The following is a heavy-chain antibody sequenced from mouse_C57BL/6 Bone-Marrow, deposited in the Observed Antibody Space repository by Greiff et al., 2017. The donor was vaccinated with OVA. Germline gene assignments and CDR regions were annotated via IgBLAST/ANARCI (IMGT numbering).Heavy chain of an antibody. Sequence: QVQLQQSGAELARPGASVKLSCKASGYTFTSYGISWVKQRTGQGLEWIGEIYPRSGNTYYTEKFKGKATLTADKSSSTAYMELRSLTSEDSAVYFCARAWDLHWYFDVWGTGTTVTVSS. CDR1: GYTFTSYG. CDR3: ARAWDLHWYFDV. D-gene: IGHD4-1*01. J-gene: IGHJ1*03. CDR2: IYPRSGNT. V-gene: IGHV1-81*01.